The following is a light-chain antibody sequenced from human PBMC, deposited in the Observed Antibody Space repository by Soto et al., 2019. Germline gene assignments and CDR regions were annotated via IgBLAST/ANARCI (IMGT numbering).Light chain of an antibody. CDR3: QKYNNAPNT. Sequence: DIQMTQSPSSLSASVGDRVTITCRASQDISNFLAWYQQKPGKVPKLLIYHASTLQTGVPPRFSGSGSGTVFTLTISSLQPEDVATYYCQKYNNAPNTFGQGTRLEIK. CDR1: QDISNF. V-gene: IGKV1-27*01. J-gene: IGKJ2*01. CDR2: HAS.